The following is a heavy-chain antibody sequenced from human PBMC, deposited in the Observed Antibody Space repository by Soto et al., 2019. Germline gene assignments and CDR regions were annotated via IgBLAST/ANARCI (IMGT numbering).Heavy chain of an antibody. CDR3: ARGGVVTAMGDWFDP. V-gene: IGHV6-1*01. J-gene: IGHJ5*02. Sequence: SQTLSLTCAISGDSVSSNSAAWNWIRQSPSRGLEWLGRTYYRSKWYNDYAVSVKSRITINPGTSKNQFSLQLNSVTPEDTAVYYCARGGVVTAMGDWFDPWGQGTLVTVSS. CDR1: GDSVSSNSAA. CDR2: TYYRSKWYN. D-gene: IGHD2-21*02.